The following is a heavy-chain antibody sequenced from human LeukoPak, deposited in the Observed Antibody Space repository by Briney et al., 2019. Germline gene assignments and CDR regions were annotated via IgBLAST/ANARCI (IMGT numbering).Heavy chain of an antibody. V-gene: IGHV1-18*01. CDR3: ARARGIVVTGTSDY. Sequence: GASVKVSCKASGYTFTSYGISWVRQAPGQGLEWMGWISAYNGNTNYAQKLQGRVTMTTDTSTSTAYMELRSLRSDDTAVYYCARARGIVVTGTSDYWGQGTLVTVSS. J-gene: IGHJ4*02. CDR1: GYTFTSYG. CDR2: ISAYNGNT. D-gene: IGHD6-19*01.